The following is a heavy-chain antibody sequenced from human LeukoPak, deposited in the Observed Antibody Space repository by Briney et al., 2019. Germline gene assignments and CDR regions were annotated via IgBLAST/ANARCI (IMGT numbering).Heavy chain of an antibody. CDR1: GGSISSYY. J-gene: IGHJ5*02. CDR2: IYYSGST. Sequence: SETLSLTCTVSGGSISSYYWSWIRQPPGKGLEWIGYIYYSGSTNYNPSLKSRVTISVDTSKNQFSLKLTSVTAADTAVYYCARIPSPGWFDPWGQGTLVTVSS. CDR3: ARIPSPGWFDP. V-gene: IGHV4-59*12.